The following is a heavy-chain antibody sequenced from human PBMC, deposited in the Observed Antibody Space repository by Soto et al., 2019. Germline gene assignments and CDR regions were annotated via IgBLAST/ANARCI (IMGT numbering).Heavy chain of an antibody. CDR1: GFTFSSYW. J-gene: IGHJ6*02. V-gene: IGHV3-74*01. CDR3: ARVSPWYYYDSSGYYGDYYYGMDV. D-gene: IGHD3-22*01. Sequence: PGGSLGLSCAASGFTFSSYWMHWVRQAPGKGLVWVSRINSDGSSTSYADPVKGRFTISRDNAKNTLYLQMNSLRAEDTAVYYCARVSPWYYYDSSGYYGDYYYGMDVWGQGTTVTVSS. CDR2: INSDGSST.